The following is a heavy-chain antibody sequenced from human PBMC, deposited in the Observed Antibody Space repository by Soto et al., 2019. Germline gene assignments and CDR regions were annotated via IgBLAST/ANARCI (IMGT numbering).Heavy chain of an antibody. CDR3: ARGREVATIGDFDY. CDR1: GFTFSSYS. Sequence: EVRLVESGGGLVKPGRSLRLSCAASGFTFSSYSMNWVRQAPGKGLEWVSSISSSSSYIYYADSVKGRFTISRDNAKNSLYLQMNSLRAEDTAVYYCARGREVATIGDFDYWGQGTLVTVSS. J-gene: IGHJ4*02. D-gene: IGHD5-12*01. CDR2: ISSSSSYI. V-gene: IGHV3-21*01.